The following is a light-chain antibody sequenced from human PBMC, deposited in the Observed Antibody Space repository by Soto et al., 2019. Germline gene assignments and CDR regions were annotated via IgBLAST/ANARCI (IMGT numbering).Light chain of an antibody. CDR3: SSYAGSNNLGV. Sequence: QSVLTQPPSASGSPGQSVPISCTGTSSDFGGYNYVSWYQQHPGKAPKVMIYEVSKRPSGVPDRFSGSKSGNTASLTVSGLQAEDEADYYCSSYAGSNNLGVFGTGTKVTVL. J-gene: IGLJ1*01. V-gene: IGLV2-8*01. CDR2: EVS. CDR1: SSDFGGYNY.